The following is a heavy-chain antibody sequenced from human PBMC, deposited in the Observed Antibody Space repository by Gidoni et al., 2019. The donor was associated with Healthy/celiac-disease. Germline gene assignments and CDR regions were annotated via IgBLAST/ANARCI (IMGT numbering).Heavy chain of an antibody. V-gene: IGHV3-53*02. Sequence: EVQLVETGGGLIQPGGSLRLSCAASGFTVSGHYMRWVRQAPGKGLEWVSVIYSGGSTYYADSVKGRFTISRDNSKNTLYLQMNSLRAEDTAVYYCASTIYYYDSSGYHGLDAFDIWGQGTMVTVSS. D-gene: IGHD3-22*01. J-gene: IGHJ3*02. CDR2: IYSGGST. CDR1: GFTVSGHY. CDR3: ASTIYYYDSSGYHGLDAFDI.